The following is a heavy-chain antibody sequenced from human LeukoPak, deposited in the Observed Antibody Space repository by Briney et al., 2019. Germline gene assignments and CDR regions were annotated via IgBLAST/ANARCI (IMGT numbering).Heavy chain of an antibody. CDR2: IYTSGST. Sequence: SETLSLTCTVSGGSISSYYWSWIRQPAGKGLEWIGRIYTSGSTNYNPSLKSRVTISVDTSKNQFSLKLSSVTAADTAVYYCASPEWELLFDYWGQGTLVTVSS. J-gene: IGHJ4*02. V-gene: IGHV4-4*07. D-gene: IGHD1-26*01. CDR1: GGSISSYY. CDR3: ASPEWELLFDY.